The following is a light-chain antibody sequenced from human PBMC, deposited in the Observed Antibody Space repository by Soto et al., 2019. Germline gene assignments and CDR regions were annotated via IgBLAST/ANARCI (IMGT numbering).Light chain of an antibody. J-gene: IGKJ1*01. V-gene: IGKV3-20*01. Sequence: EIVLTQSPGTLPLSPGERATLSSRASQSVSNNYLAWYQQKPGQAPRLLIYGASNRATGIPDRFSGSGSGTDFTLTISRLEPEDFAVYYCQQYGSSGTFGQGTKVDIK. CDR1: QSVSNNY. CDR3: QQYGSSGT. CDR2: GAS.